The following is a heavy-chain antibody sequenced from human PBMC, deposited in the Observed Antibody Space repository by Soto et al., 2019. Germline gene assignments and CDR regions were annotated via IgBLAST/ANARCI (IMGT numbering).Heavy chain of an antibody. D-gene: IGHD3-22*01. CDR3: ARPDTYYYDSSGYYSY. CDR1: GFTFGIYA. CDR2: ISYDGSNK. Sequence: GGSLRLCCAASGFTFGIYAMHWVRQAPGKGLEWVAVISYDGSNKYYADSVKGRFTISRDNSKNTLYLQMNSLRAEDTAVYYCARPDTYYYDSSGYYSYWGQGTLVTVSS. V-gene: IGHV3-30-3*01. J-gene: IGHJ4*02.